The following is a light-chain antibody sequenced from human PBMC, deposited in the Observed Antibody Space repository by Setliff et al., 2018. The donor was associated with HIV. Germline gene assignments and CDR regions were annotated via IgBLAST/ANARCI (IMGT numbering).Light chain of an antibody. Sequence: QSALTQPASVSGSPGQSITISCTGTSGDVGRYNLVSWYQQQPGKPPKLMIYQASKRPSGVSNRFSGSKSGNTASLTISGLQAEDEADYYCCSNTGSNTFVFGTGTQLTV. V-gene: IGLV2-23*01. CDR1: SGDVGRYNL. CDR2: QAS. J-gene: IGLJ1*01. CDR3: CSNTGSNTFV.